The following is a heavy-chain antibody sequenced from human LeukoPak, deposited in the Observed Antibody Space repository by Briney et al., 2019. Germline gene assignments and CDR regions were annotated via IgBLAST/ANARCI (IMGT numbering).Heavy chain of an antibody. D-gene: IGHD6-6*01. J-gene: IGHJ5*02. V-gene: IGHV3-48*01. CDR3: AREWVAARPNWFDP. Sequence: GGSLRLSCAASGFTFSSSSVNWVRQAPGKGLEWVSYITSSSSTIYYADSVKGRFTISRDNAKNSLYLQMNSLRAEDTAVYYCAREWVAARPNWFDPWGQGTLVTVSS. CDR2: ITSSSSTI. CDR1: GFTFSSSS.